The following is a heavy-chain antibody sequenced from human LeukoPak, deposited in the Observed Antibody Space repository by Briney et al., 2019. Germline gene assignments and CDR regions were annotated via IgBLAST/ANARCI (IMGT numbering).Heavy chain of an antibody. J-gene: IGHJ4*02. CDR1: GFTFKNYG. CDR3: VKEKDGPSGSFCFDS. CDR2: IWSDTRTT. Sequence: GGSLRLSCVASGFTFKNYGMHWVRQAPGRGLEWVTVIWSDTRTTYFADSVKGRFTFSRDNSQNTLYLQMNSLRAEDTAVYYCVKEKDGPSGSFCFDSWGQGTLVTVSS. V-gene: IGHV3-33*06. D-gene: IGHD6-25*01.